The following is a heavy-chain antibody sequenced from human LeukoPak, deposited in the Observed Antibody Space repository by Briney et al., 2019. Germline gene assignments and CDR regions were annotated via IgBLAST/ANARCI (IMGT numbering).Heavy chain of an antibody. J-gene: IGHJ4*02. CDR1: GYSIRSAYY. CDR3: AGGYYDTSGYYLGS. V-gene: IGHV4-38-2*02. D-gene: IGHD3-22*01. Sequence: SSETLSLTCTVSGYSIRSAYYWGWIRQPPGKGLEWIGSIYHTGSTYYNPSLNSRVTISIDTSRNQFSLRLSSVTAADTAVYYCAGGYYDTSGYYLGSWGQGTLVIVSS. CDR2: IYHTGST.